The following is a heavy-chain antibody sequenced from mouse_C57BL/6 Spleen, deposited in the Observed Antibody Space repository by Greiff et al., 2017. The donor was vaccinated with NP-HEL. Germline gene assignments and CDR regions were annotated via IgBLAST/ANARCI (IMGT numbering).Heavy chain of an antibody. CDR3: ARTEGLRGYFDV. Sequence: EVKLVESGGGLVKPGGSLKLSCAASGFTFSDYGMHWVRQAPEKGLEWVAYISSGSSTIYYADTVKGRFTISRDNAKNTLFLQMTSLRSEDTAMYYCARTEGLRGYFDVWGTGTTVTVSS. D-gene: IGHD1-1*01. CDR2: ISSGSSTI. J-gene: IGHJ1*03. CDR1: GFTFSDYG. V-gene: IGHV5-17*01.